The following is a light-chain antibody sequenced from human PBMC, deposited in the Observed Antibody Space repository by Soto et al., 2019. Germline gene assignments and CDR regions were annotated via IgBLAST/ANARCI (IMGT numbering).Light chain of an antibody. CDR3: QSYDSRLSAYV. CDR1: SSNIGAGHD. J-gene: IGLJ1*01. V-gene: IGLV1-40*01. Sequence: QSVLTQPPSVSGAPGQRVTVSCTGGSSNIGAGHDVHWYQQLPGTAPKLLIYGNNNRPSGVPDRFSGSKSGTSVSLAITGLQAEDEADYYCQSYDSRLSAYVFGTGAKATVL. CDR2: GNN.